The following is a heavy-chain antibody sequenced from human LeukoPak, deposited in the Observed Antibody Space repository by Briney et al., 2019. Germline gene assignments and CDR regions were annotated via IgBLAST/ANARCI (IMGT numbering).Heavy chain of an antibody. D-gene: IGHD3-3*01. V-gene: IGHV4-30-2*01. CDR3: ARANYDFWSGSQRYWFDP. Sequence: SQTLSLTCAVSGGSISSGGYSWSWIRQPPGKGLEWIGYIYHSGSTYYNPSLKSRVTISVDRSENQFSLKLSSVTAADTAVYYCARANYDFWSGSQRYWFDPWGQGTLVTVSS. CDR2: IYHSGST. CDR1: GGSISSGGYS. J-gene: IGHJ5*02.